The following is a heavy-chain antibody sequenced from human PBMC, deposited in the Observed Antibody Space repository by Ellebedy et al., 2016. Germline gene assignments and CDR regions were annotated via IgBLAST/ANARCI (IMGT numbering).Heavy chain of an antibody. CDR1: GGTFSSYA. J-gene: IGHJ4*02. V-gene: IGHV1-69*04. Sequence: SVKVSXXASGGTFSSYAISWVRQAPGQGLEWMGRIIPILGIANYAQKFQGRVTITADKSTSTAYMELSSLRSEDTAVYYCARDEGELLDYWGQGTLVTVSS. CDR2: IIPILGIA. CDR3: ARDEGELLDY. D-gene: IGHD5-24*01.